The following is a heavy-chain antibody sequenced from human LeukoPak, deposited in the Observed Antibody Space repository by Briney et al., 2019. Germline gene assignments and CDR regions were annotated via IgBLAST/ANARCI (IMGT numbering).Heavy chain of an antibody. Sequence: QPGRSLRLSCAASGFTFDDYAMHWVRQAPGKGLEWVSGISWNSGSIGYADSVKGRFTISRDNAKNSLYLQMNSLRAEDTALYYCAKGQDTDYRGQGTLVTVSS. V-gene: IGHV3-9*01. CDR2: ISWNSGSI. D-gene: IGHD2-15*01. J-gene: IGHJ4*02. CDR3: AKGQDTDY. CDR1: GFTFDDYA.